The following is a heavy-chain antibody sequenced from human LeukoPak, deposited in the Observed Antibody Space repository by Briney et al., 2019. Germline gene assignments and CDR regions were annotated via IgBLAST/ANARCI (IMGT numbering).Heavy chain of an antibody. V-gene: IGHV1-46*01. Sequence: ASVKVSCKASGYTFTSCYMHWVRQAPGQGLEWKGIINPSNGATSYAQKFQGRVTMTRDTSTSTVYMELSSLRSEDTAVYYCATAPPSGTYYYFDYWGQGTLVTVSS. CDR2: INPSNGAT. J-gene: IGHJ4*02. D-gene: IGHD1-26*01. CDR1: GYTFTSCY. CDR3: ATAPPSGTYYYFDY.